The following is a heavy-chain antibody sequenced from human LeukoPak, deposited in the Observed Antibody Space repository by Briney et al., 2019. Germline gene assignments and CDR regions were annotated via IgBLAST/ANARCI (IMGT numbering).Heavy chain of an antibody. Sequence: SETLSLTCTVSGGSISSYYWSWIRQPPGKGLEWIGYIYYSGSTNYNPSLKSRVTISVDTSKNQFSLKLSSVTAADTAVYYCARHANYGDYWFDPWGQGTLVTVSS. J-gene: IGHJ5*02. CDR1: GGSISSYY. CDR3: ARHANYGDYWFDP. V-gene: IGHV4-59*08. D-gene: IGHD4-17*01. CDR2: IYYSGST.